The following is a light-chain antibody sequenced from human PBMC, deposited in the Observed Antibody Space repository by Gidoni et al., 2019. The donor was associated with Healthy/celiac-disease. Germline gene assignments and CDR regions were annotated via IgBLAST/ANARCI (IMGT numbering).Light chain of an antibody. CDR3: QQRSNWF. V-gene: IGKV3-11*01. CDR1: QSVSSY. J-gene: IGKJ2*01. Sequence: EIVLTQSPATLSLSPGERATLSCRASQSVSSYLAWYQQKPGQAPSLLIYDASNRATGIPARFSGSGSGTDFTLTISSLESEDFAVYYCQQRSNWFFGQGTKLEIK. CDR2: DAS.